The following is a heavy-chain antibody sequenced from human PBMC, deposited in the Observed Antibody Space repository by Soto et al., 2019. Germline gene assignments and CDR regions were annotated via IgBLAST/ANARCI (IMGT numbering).Heavy chain of an antibody. D-gene: IGHD6-13*01. J-gene: IGHJ4*02. CDR2: VTDSGGST. CDR3: AKDRPVASAGAYDY. CDR1: GFTFRNFV. Sequence: EVQVLESGRGLVQPGGSLRLCCTASGFTFRNFVMSWVRQAPGKGLEWVSTVTDSGGSTYYADSVKGRFTISRDNSKNTLYLQMNSLRAEDTAVYYCAKDRPVASAGAYDYWGQGTLVTVSS. V-gene: IGHV3-23*01.